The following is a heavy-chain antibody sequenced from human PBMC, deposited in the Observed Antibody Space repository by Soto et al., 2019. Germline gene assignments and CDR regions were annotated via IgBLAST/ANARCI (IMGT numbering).Heavy chain of an antibody. V-gene: IGHV4-38-2*02. CDR3: VRDRYSYSSEVGK. J-gene: IGHJ4*02. D-gene: IGHD5-12*01. CDR1: GYSISNGYY. Sequence: KASETLSLTCTVSGYSISNGYYWGWIRQSPEKGLEWIGTIYHSGTTYYNPSLKSRVIMSIDTSKNQFSLNLKSVTAADTAVYYCVRDRYSYSSEVGKWGQGTLVTVSS. CDR2: IYHSGTT.